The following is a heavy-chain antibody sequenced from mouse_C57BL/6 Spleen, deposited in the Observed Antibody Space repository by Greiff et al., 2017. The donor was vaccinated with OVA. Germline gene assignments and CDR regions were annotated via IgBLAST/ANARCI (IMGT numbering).Heavy chain of an antibody. CDR1: GFTFSDYG. CDR2: LSSGSSTI. CDR3: ARQLGRWYFDV. J-gene: IGHJ1*03. Sequence: EVQVVESGGGLVKPGGSLKLSCAASGFTFSDYGMHWVRQAPEKGLEWVAYLSSGSSTIYYADTVKGRFTISRDNAKNTLILQMTSLRSEDTAMYYCARQLGRWYFDVWGTGTTVTVSS. V-gene: IGHV5-17*01. D-gene: IGHD4-1*02.